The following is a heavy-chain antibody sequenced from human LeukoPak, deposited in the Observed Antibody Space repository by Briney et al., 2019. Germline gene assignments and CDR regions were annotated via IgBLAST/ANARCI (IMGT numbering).Heavy chain of an antibody. J-gene: IGHJ6*03. CDR1: GGTFSSYA. CDR2: IIPIFGTA. Sequence: SVKVSCKASGGTFSSYAISWVRQAPGQGLEWMGGIIPIFGTANYAQKFQGRVTITADESTSTAYMELSSLRSEDTAVYYCASPPKDPKGIDYYYYMDVWGKGTTVTVSS. V-gene: IGHV1-69*13. CDR3: ASPPKDPKGIDYYYYMDV.